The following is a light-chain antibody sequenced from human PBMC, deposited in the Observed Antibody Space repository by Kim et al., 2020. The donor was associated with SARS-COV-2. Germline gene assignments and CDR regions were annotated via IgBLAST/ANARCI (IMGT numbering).Light chain of an antibody. J-gene: IGKJ5*01. CDR1: QSIYSY. CDR3: QQFYTYPIT. V-gene: IGKV1-5*03. Sequence: ASVGDRVTIPGRASQSIYSYLAWYQQKPGNVPKILIYKASTLESGVPSRFSGSESGTEFTLTISSLQPDDFATYYCQQFYTYPITFGQGTRLEIK. CDR2: KAS.